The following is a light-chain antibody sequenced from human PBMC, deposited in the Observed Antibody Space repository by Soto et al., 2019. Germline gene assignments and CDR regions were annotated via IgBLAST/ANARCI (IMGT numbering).Light chain of an antibody. Sequence: QSALTQPASVSGSPGQSITISCTGTSSDVGGYNYVSWYQQHPGKAPKLMIYDVTNRPPGVSNRFSGSKSGNTASLTISGLQAEDEADYYCSSYTSSSTPLVFGGGTKVTVL. V-gene: IGLV2-14*01. CDR2: DVT. CDR1: SSDVGGYNY. J-gene: IGLJ3*02. CDR3: SSYTSSSTPLV.